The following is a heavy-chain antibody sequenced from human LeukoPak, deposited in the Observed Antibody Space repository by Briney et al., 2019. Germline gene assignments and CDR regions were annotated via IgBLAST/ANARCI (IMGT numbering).Heavy chain of an antibody. CDR3: ATHLGMFDY. Sequence: LSGGSLRPFCAASGFIFSSYSMSWVRQAPGKGLEWVSAIGGSGGSTYYADSVKGRFTISRDNSKNTLYLQMNSLRAEDTAVYYCATHLGMFDYWGQGTLVTVSS. J-gene: IGHJ4*02. CDR2: IGGSGGST. CDR1: GFIFSSYS. V-gene: IGHV3-23*01. D-gene: IGHD3-10*02.